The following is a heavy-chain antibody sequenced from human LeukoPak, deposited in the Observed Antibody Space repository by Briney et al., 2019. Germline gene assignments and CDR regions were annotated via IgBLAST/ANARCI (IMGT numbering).Heavy chain of an antibody. Sequence: SETLSLTCTVSGGSISSSSYYWGWIRQPPGKGLEWIGSIYYSGSTYYNPSLKSRVNISVDTSKNQFSLKLSSVTAADTAVYYCARAITICGVITRHDYYMDVWGKGTTVTVSS. D-gene: IGHD3-3*01. CDR3: ARAITICGVITRHDYYMDV. CDR2: IYYSGST. V-gene: IGHV4-39*07. J-gene: IGHJ6*03. CDR1: GGSISSSSYY.